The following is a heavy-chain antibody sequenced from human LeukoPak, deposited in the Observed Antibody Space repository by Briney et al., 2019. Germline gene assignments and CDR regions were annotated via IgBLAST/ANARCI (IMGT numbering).Heavy chain of an antibody. CDR2: VYYSGST. Sequence: SETLSLTCTVSGGSISSSNYYWGWIRQLPGKGLEWIGSVYYSGSTYYNPSLKSRVTISVDPSKNQFSLKLNSATAADTAVYYCARRSPHYDILPGPWGQGTLVTVSS. V-gene: IGHV4-39*01. CDR1: GGSISSSNYY. J-gene: IGHJ5*02. CDR3: ARRSPHYDILPGP. D-gene: IGHD3-9*01.